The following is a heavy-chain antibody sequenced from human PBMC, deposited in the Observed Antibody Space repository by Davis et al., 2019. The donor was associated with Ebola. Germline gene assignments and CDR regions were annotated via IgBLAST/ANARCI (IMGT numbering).Heavy chain of an antibody. D-gene: IGHD1-14*01. J-gene: IGHJ4*02. CDR3: VISLTQAASY. CDR2: ISSSSSTI. V-gene: IGHV3-48*01. CDR1: GFTFSSYS. Sequence: GESLKISCAASGFTFSSYSMNWVRQAPGKGLEWVSYISSSSSTIYYADSVKGRFTISRDNSKNTLYLQMSSLRAEDTAMYYCVISLTQAASYWGQGTLVTVSS.